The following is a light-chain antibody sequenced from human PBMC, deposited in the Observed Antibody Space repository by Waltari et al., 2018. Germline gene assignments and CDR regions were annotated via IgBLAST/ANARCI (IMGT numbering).Light chain of an antibody. Sequence: DIQMTQSPSTLSASVGDRVPITCRASQSISSWLAWYQQKPGKAPKLLIYDASGLESGVPSRFSGSGSGTEFTLTISSLQPDDFATYYCQQYNSYPYTFGQGTKLEIK. CDR3: QQYNSYPYT. V-gene: IGKV1-5*01. CDR1: QSISSW. J-gene: IGKJ2*01. CDR2: DAS.